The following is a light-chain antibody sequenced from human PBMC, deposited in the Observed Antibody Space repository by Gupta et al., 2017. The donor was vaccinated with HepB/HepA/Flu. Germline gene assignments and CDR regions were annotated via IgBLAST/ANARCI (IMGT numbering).Light chain of an antibody. V-gene: IGKV1-39*01. CDR2: AAS. CDR1: QDIIKY. J-gene: IGKJ4*01. Sequence: EIQITQSPSSLSASVGDTVTITCRTSQDIIKYLSWYQQKPGKAPKLLIYAASNLRSGVPSRFSGSGFGTDFTLTISSLQPEDFATYYFQQCHSTPTFGGGTEVDIK. CDR3: QQCHSTPT.